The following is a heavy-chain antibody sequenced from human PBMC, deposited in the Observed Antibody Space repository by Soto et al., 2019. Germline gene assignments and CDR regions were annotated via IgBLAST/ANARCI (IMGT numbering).Heavy chain of an antibody. CDR1: GFTFSSYA. CDR3: ARDRLRYNWNDFPYYSYGMDV. CDR2: ISYDGSNK. D-gene: IGHD1-1*01. Sequence: QVQLVESGGGVVQPGRSLRLSCAASGFTFSSYAMHWVRQAPGKGLEWVAVISYDGSNKYYADSVKGRFTISRDNSKNTLYLQMNSLRTEYTAVYYCARDRLRYNWNDFPYYSYGMDVWCPGTTVTVSS. J-gene: IGHJ6*02. V-gene: IGHV3-30-3*01.